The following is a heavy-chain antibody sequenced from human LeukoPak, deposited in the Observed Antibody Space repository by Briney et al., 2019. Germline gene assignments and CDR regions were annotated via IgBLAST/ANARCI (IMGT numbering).Heavy chain of an antibody. CDR3: AKDRAGTPWAD. J-gene: IGHJ4*02. CDR1: GFTFSTYT. D-gene: IGHD1-1*01. Sequence: PGGSLRLSCAASGFTFSTYTMTWVRQAPGKGLECVSTIDGRGVDIYYAGSVKGRFTISRDNSRNTIYLQMNSLRAEDTAFYYCAKDRAGTPWADWGQGTLVTVSP. CDR2: IDGRGVDI. V-gene: IGHV3-23*01.